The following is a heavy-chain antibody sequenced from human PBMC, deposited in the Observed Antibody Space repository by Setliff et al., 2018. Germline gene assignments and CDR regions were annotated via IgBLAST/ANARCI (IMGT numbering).Heavy chain of an antibody. Sequence: GESLKISCVASGFTFTDYAMSWVRQAPGKGLGWVSTIYKGDRSTFYADSVQGRFIIFRDGSKNTLYLQMDSLRGEDTAVYYCAKSPHDFWSGRVFFDYWGQGMLVTVSS. J-gene: IGHJ4*01. V-gene: IGHV3-23*03. CDR1: GFTFTDYA. CDR3: AKSPHDFWSGRVFFDY. D-gene: IGHD3-3*01. CDR2: IYKGDRST.